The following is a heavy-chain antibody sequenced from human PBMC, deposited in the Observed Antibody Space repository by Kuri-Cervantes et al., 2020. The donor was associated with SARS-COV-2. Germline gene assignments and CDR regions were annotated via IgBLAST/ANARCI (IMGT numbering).Heavy chain of an antibody. CDR2: ISDDGSNK. CDR1: GFTFSSYG. D-gene: IGHD3-9*01. CDR3: ARAYYDILTGYYSLDY. Sequence: GGSLRLSCAASGFTFSSYGMHWVRQAPGKGLEWVAVISDDGSNKYYADSVKGRFTISRDNSKNTLFLQMNSLSAEDTAVYYCARAYYDILTGYYSLDYWGQGTMVTVSS. V-gene: IGHV3-30*03. J-gene: IGHJ4*02.